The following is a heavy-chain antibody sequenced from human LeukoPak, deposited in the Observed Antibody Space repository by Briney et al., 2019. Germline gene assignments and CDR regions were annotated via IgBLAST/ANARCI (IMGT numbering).Heavy chain of an antibody. V-gene: IGHV3-30-3*01. CDR1: GFTFSTYA. D-gene: IGHD3-16*01. Sequence: PGGSLRLSSAASGFTFSTYAMHWVRQAPDKGLECVAVISYDGNNIYYAESVKGGFTISRDNSKNTLYLQMNSLRAEDTAVYYCASISGASWGDYWGQGTLVTVSS. CDR3: ASISGASWGDY. J-gene: IGHJ4*02. CDR2: ISYDGNNI.